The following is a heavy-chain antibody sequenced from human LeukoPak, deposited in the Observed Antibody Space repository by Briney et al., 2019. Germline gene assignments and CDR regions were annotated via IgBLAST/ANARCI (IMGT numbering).Heavy chain of an antibody. V-gene: IGHV4-59*01. Sequence: TTSETLSLTCTVSGGSISSYYWSWIRQPPGKGLEWIGYIYYSGSTNYNPSLKSRVTISVDTSKNQFSLKLSSVTAADTAVYYCARERGSSGWFDPWGQGTLVTVSS. CDR1: GGSISSYY. J-gene: IGHJ5*02. CDR2: IYYSGST. CDR3: ARERGSSGWFDP. D-gene: IGHD6-6*01.